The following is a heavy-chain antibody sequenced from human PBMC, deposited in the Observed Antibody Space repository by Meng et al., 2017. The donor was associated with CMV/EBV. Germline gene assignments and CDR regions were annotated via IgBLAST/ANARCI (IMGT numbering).Heavy chain of an antibody. CDR3: ARDTMVRGYYYYYYGMDV. CDR2: IIPTVGTA. V-gene: IGHV1-69*05. J-gene: IGHJ6*02. CDR1: GGTFSSYV. D-gene: IGHD3-10*01. Sequence: SVKVSCKASGGTFSSYVINWVRQAPGQGLECMGGIIPTVGTANYAQKFQGRVTITTDESTSTAYMELSSLRSEDTAVYYCARDTMVRGYYYYYYGMDVWGQGTTVTVSS.